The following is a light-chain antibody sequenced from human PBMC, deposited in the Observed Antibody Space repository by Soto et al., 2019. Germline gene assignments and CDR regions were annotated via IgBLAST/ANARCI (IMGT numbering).Light chain of an antibody. J-gene: IGKJ5*01. CDR3: QQYGSSPIT. Sequence: ESCFTHSPGTLSLSPGERVTLSCRASRTVIGGYLALYQQKPGQAPRVLIYSASLRATGIPDRFSGSGSGTDFSLTISRLEPEDFAVYYWQQYGSSPITFGQGTRLEIK. CDR2: SAS. CDR1: RTVIGGY. V-gene: IGKV3-20*01.